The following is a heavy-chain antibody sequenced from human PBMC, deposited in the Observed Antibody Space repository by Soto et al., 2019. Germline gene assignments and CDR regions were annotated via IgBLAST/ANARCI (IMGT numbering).Heavy chain of an antibody. V-gene: IGHV4-31*03. Sequence: SETLSLTCTVSGASITSGGYYWSWIRQHPGKGLEWIGYIYYSGSTYYNPSLQSRVTISVDTSKNQFSLKLSSVTAEDTAIYYCARVRLGMATTRPLDYWGQGTLVTVSS. CDR3: ARVRLGMATTRPLDY. D-gene: IGHD1-1*01. CDR1: GASITSGGYY. J-gene: IGHJ4*02. CDR2: IYYSGST.